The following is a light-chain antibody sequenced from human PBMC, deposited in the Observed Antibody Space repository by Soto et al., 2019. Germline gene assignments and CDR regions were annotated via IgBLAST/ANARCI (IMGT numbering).Light chain of an antibody. CDR1: SSDVGGYEY. V-gene: IGLV2-11*01. CDR2: DVS. J-gene: IGLJ1*01. CDR3: CSYAGSYTYV. Sequence: QSSLTHPRSLSGSPGQSITISCTGSSSDVGGYEYVSWFQQDPGKAPKLMIYDVSARPSGVPNRFSGSKSGSTASLTISGLQADDEGDYYCCSYAGSYTYVFGTGTKVTVL.